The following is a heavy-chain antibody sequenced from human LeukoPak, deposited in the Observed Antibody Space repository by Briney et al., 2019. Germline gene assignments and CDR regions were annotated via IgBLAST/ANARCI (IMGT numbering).Heavy chain of an antibody. CDR2: INHSGST. CDR3: ARGVVVVPAATRGFDP. D-gene: IGHD2-2*01. CDR1: GGSFSGYY. Sequence: SETLSLTCAVYGGSFSGYYWSRIRQPPGKGLERIGEINHSGSTNYNPSLKSRVTISVDTSKNQFSLKLSSVTAADTAVYYCARGVVVVPAATRGFDPWGQGTLVTVSS. J-gene: IGHJ5*02. V-gene: IGHV4-34*01.